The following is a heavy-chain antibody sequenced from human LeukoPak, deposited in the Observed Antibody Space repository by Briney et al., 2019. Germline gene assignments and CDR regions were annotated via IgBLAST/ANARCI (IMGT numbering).Heavy chain of an antibody. CDR1: GGSISSGDYY. CDR2: IYYSGST. V-gene: IGHV4-30-4*01. CDR3: ARVTGRYYYDSSGLFDY. D-gene: IGHD3-22*01. Sequence: PSETLSLTCTVSGGSISSGDYYWSWIRQPPGKGLEWIGYIYYSGSTYYNPSLKSRVTISVDTSKNQFSLKLSSVTAADTAVYYCARVTGRYYYDSSGLFDYWGQGTLVTVSS. J-gene: IGHJ4*02.